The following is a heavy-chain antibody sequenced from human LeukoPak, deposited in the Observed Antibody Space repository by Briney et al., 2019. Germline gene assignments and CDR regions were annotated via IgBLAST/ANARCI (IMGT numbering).Heavy chain of an antibody. CDR1: GGSISSYY. CDR2: IYYSGST. V-gene: IGHV4-59*01. D-gene: IGHD5-18*01. Sequence: SETPSLTCTVSGGSISSYYWSWIRQPPGKGLEWIGYIYYSGSTNYNPSLKSRVTISVDTSKNQFSLKLSSVTAADTAVYYCARASKKGIQLWFDYWGQGTLVTVSS. CDR3: ARASKKGIQLWFDY. J-gene: IGHJ4*02.